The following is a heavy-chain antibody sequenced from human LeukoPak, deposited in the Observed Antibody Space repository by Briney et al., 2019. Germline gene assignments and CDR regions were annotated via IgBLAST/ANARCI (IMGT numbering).Heavy chain of an antibody. D-gene: IGHD4-17*01. J-gene: IGHJ4*02. CDR3: ARDPYGDNHLDY. Sequence: ASVKVSCKASGYTFTYYYIHWVRQAPGQGLEWMGWINPDSGDTKYVQKFQGRVTMTRDTSTSTAYIDLSNLRSDDTAVYYCARDPYGDNHLDYWGQGTLVTVSS. CDR1: GYTFTYYY. V-gene: IGHV1-2*02. CDR2: INPDSGDT.